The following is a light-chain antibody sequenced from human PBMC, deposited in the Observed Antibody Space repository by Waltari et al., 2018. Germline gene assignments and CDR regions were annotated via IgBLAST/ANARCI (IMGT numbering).Light chain of an antibody. Sequence: EIVLTQSPGTLSLSPGERATLSCRASQGVSRALAWYQQKPGQAPRLLIYGASSRATDIPDEFSGSGSGTDFSLTISRLEPEDFAVYFCQHYVRLPATFGQGTKVEIK. J-gene: IGKJ1*01. V-gene: IGKV3-20*01. CDR2: GAS. CDR1: QGVSRA. CDR3: QHYVRLPAT.